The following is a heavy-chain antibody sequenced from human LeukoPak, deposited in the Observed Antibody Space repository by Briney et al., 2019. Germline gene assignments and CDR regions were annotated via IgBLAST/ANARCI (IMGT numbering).Heavy chain of an antibody. Sequence: SQTLSLTWNVSGGSISSFYWSWIRHPAGKGLEWLWRIYTSGSPHYNPSLKSRVTMSVDTSKNQFSLKLGSVTAADTAVYYCTANVDTAMARGMGYWGQGTLVTVSS. D-gene: IGHD5-18*01. CDR2: IYTSGSP. V-gene: IGHV4-4*07. J-gene: IGHJ4*02. CDR1: GGSISSFY. CDR3: TANVDTAMARGMGY.